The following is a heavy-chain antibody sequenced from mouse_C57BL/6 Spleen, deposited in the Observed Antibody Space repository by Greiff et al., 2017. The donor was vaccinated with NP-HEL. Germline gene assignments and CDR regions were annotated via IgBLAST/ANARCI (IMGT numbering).Heavy chain of an antibody. Sequence: VQLQQSGAELVKPGASVKLSCKASGYTFTSYWMHWVKQRPGQGLEWIGMIHPNSGSTNYNEKFKSKATLTVDKSSSTAYMQLSSLTSEDSAVYYCARGPLSSVRYFDVWGTGTTVTVSS. CDR2: IHPNSGST. CDR1: GYTFTSYW. J-gene: IGHJ1*03. V-gene: IGHV1-64*01. CDR3: ARGPLSSVRYFDV.